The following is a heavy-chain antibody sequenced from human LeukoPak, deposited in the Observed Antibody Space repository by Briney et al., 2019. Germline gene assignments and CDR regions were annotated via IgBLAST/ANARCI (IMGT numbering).Heavy chain of an antibody. D-gene: IGHD4-17*01. CDR1: GGSFSGYY. CDR3: ARVSLPDYGDYSWFDP. V-gene: IGHV4-34*01. CDR2: IYYSGST. J-gene: IGHJ5*02. Sequence: KPSETLSLTCAVYGGSFSGYYWSWIRQPPGKGLEWIGSIYYSGSTYYNPSLKSRVTISVDTSKNQFSLKLSSVTAADTAVYYCARVSLPDYGDYSWFDPWGQGTLVTVSS.